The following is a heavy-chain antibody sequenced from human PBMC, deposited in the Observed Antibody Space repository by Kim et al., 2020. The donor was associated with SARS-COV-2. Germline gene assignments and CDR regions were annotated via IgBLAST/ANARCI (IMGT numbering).Heavy chain of an antibody. V-gene: IGHV4-59*01. CDR3: AREDYYDSGRFDY. D-gene: IGHD3-22*01. J-gene: IGHJ4*02. Sequence: YNPTLKSRVTISVDTSKNQFSLKLSSVAAADTAVYYCAREDYYDSGRFDYWGQGTLVTVSS.